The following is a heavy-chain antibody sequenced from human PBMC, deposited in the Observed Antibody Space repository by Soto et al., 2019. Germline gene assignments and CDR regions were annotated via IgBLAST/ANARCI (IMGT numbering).Heavy chain of an antibody. J-gene: IGHJ6*02. CDR2: INPNSGGT. CDR1: GYTFTGYY. D-gene: IGHD3-22*01. CDR3: ARARGAYYYDSSGYYYRSDYYYGMDV. Sequence: GASVKVSCKASGYTFTGYYMHWVRQAPGQGLEWMGWINPNSGGTNYAQKFQGWVTMTRDTSISTAYMELSRLGSDDTAVYYCARARGAYYYDSSGYYYRSDYYYGMDVWGQGTTVTVSS. V-gene: IGHV1-2*04.